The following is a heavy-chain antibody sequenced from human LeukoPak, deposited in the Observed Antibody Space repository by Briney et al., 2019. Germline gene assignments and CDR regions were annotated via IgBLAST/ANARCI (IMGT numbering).Heavy chain of an antibody. CDR1: GFTFSTYS. D-gene: IGHD2-21*02. Sequence: GSLRLSCAASGFTFSTYSMNWVRQAPGKGLEWIGEINHSGSTNYNPSLKSRVTISVDTSKNQFSLKLSSVTAADTAVYYCARGLSAIVHWGQGTLVTVSS. CDR2: INHSGST. V-gene: IGHV4-34*01. CDR3: ARGLSAIVH. J-gene: IGHJ4*02.